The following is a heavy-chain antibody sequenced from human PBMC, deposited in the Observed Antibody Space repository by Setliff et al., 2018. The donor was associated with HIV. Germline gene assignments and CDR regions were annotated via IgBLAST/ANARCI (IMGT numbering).Heavy chain of an antibody. CDR1: GFTFSSYW. D-gene: IGHD1-26*01. Sequence: SLKISCAASGFTFSSYWMSWVRQAPGKGLEWVANINQDGSETYYVDSVKGRFTISRDNAKNSLYLQMNSLRAEDTAVYYCARDILGATHYFQHWGQGTLVTVSS. J-gene: IGHJ1*01. CDR2: INQDGSET. V-gene: IGHV3-7*03. CDR3: ARDILGATHYFQH.